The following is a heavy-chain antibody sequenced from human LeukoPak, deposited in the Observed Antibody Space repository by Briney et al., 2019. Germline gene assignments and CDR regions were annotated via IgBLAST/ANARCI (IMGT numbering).Heavy chain of an antibody. CDR3: ARVDIIVVAKAFDS. V-gene: IGHV3-66*01. J-gene: IGHJ3*02. D-gene: IGHD2-15*01. CDR2: IYRDGTT. CDR1: GFTVSSNY. Sequence: PGGSLRLSCAASGFTVSSNYMSWVRQAPGKGLEWVSVIYRDGTTYYADSVKGRFTISRDNSKSTLYLQMNSLRAEDTAVYYCARVDIIVVAKAFDSWGRGTMVTVSS.